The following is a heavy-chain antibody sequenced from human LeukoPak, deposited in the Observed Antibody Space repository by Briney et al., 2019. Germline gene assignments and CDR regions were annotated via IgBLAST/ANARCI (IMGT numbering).Heavy chain of an antibody. CDR1: GFTFSSYA. Sequence: GGSLRLSCAPSGFTFSSYAMHWVRQAPGKGLEWVAVISYDGSNKYYADSVKGRFTISRDNSKNTLYLQMNSLRAEDTAVYYCARLLWFGELSYRPYFDYWGQGTLVTVSS. D-gene: IGHD3-10*01. J-gene: IGHJ4*02. CDR3: ARLLWFGELSYRPYFDY. CDR2: ISYDGSNK. V-gene: IGHV3-30*07.